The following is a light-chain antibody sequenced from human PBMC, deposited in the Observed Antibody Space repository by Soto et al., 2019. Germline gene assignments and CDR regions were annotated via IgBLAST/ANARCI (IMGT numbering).Light chain of an antibody. V-gene: IGKV1-8*01. CDR3: QQCHATPLT. J-gene: IGKJ5*01. CDR1: QGISSY. CDR2: AAS. Sequence: AIRLTQSQSSLSASAGDRVCIXCGASQGISSYLAWYQQKPGKAPKLLIYAASTLQSGVPSRFSGSGSGTDFTLTITTLQPEDVGIYYCQQCHATPLTFGQGTRLEIK.